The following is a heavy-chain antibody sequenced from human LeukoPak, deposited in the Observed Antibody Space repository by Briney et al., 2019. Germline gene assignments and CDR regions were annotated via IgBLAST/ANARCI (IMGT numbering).Heavy chain of an antibody. CDR1: GGSISSGSYY. V-gene: IGHV4-61*02. D-gene: IGHD3-10*01. CDR3: ARETYYYGSGSYYKRGAFDY. CDR2: IYTSGST. J-gene: IGHJ4*02. Sequence: PSETLSLTCTVSGGSISSGSYYWSWIRQPAGKGLEWIGRIYTSGSTNYNPSLKSRVTISVDTSKNQFSLKLSSVTAADTAVYYCARETYYYGSGSYYKRGAFDYWGQGTLVTVSS.